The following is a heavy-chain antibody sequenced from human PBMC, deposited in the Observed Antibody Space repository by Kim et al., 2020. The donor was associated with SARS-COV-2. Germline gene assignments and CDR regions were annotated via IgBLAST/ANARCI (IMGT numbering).Heavy chain of an antibody. J-gene: IGHJ3*01. CDR3: VVGSGFNYRGH. Sequence: GGSLRLSCAASGFVFSGNWMRWVRQGPGKGLEWVGRIYSKAGAETTDYAAPGKGRSTIISDDSKNTLYLQLNSLKTEDTGVYCCVVGSGFNYRGHWGQGPTVTAYS. CDR2: IYSKAGAETT. D-gene: IGHD3-10*01. V-gene: IGHV3-15*01. CDR1: GFVFSGNW.